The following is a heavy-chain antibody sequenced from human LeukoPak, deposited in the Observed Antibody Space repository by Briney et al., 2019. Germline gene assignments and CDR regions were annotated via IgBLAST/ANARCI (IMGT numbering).Heavy chain of an antibody. Sequence: GGSLRLSCAASGFTFSSYWMHWVRQAPGKGLVWVSRINSDGSSTSYADSVKGRFTISRDNAKNTLYLQMNSLRAEDTAVYYCARESLTYYDFWSGLPGAFDIWGQGAMVTVSS. CDR3: ARESLTYYDFWSGLPGAFDI. CDR2: INSDGSST. J-gene: IGHJ3*02. CDR1: GFTFSSYW. V-gene: IGHV3-74*01. D-gene: IGHD3-3*01.